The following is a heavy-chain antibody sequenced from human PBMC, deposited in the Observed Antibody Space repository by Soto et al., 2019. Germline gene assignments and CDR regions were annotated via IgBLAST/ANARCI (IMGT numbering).Heavy chain of an antibody. CDR2: ISGSGGST. D-gene: IGHD1-26*01. J-gene: IGHJ5*02. CDR3: APCGFMGSYYWFDP. CDR1: GFTFSSYA. V-gene: IGHV3-23*01. Sequence: EVQLLESGGGLVQPGGSLRLSCAASGFTFSSYAMSWVRQAPGKGLEWVSAISGSGGSTYYADSVKGRFTISRDNSKNTLDLQMNSLRAEDTAVYYCAPCGFMGSYYWFDPWGQGTLVTVSS.